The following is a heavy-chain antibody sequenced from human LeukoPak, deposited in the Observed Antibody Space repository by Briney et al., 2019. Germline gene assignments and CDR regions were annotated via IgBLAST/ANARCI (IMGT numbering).Heavy chain of an antibody. Sequence: GASVKVSCKASGYTFTSYGISWVRQAPGQGLEWMGWISAYNGNTNYAQKLQGRVTITTDESTSTAYMELSSLRSEDTAVYYCARGGDIVVVPAAINYYYMDVWGKGTTVTVSS. V-gene: IGHV1-18*01. J-gene: IGHJ6*03. D-gene: IGHD2-2*01. CDR3: ARGGDIVVVPAAINYYYMDV. CDR2: ISAYNGNT. CDR1: GYTFTSYG.